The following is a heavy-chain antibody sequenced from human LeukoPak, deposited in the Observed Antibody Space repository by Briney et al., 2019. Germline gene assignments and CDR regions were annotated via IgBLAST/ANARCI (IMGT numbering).Heavy chain of an antibody. D-gene: IGHD3-22*01. V-gene: IGHV3-7*01. CDR2: INQDGGAK. J-gene: IGHJ4*02. CDR3: ATSHDSSGNN. Sequence: GGSLRLSCAASGFTFSSYWMAWVRQAPGKGLEWVGNINQDGGAKFSVDSVKGRFTISRDNASNSLYLQMNNLRVEDTGIYYCATSHDSSGNNWGQGTLVTVSS. CDR1: GFTFSSYW.